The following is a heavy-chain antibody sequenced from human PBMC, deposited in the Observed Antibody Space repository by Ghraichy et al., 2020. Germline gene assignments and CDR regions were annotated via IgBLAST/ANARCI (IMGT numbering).Heavy chain of an antibody. Sequence: GALRLSCAASGFSFSTYDMNWVRQAPGKGLEWVAYINGGSTSTHYADSVKGRFTISRDDAENSLYLQMNSLRDEDTAVYYCARDEVGLRDFDFWGQGILVTVSS. V-gene: IGHV3-48*02. J-gene: IGHJ4*02. CDR1: GFSFSTYD. CDR2: INGGSTST. D-gene: IGHD1-26*01. CDR3: ARDEVGLRDFDF.